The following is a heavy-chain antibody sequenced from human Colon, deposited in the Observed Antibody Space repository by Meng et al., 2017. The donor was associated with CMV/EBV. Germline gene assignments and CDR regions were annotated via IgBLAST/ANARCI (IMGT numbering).Heavy chain of an antibody. V-gene: IGHV4-4*07. CDR2: IYPSGFP. J-gene: IGHJ4*02. Sequence: QGQLQEPGPGLVKPSETLSLSGTVSGGSISSYYGSWIRQPAGKGLEWIGRIYPSGFPKYKPSLESRVTMSADTSKNQISLKLTSVTAADTAVYYCARAQYTYGYWIFDYWGQGTLVTVSS. CDR1: GGSISSYY. D-gene: IGHD5-18*01. CDR3: ARAQYTYGYWIFDY.